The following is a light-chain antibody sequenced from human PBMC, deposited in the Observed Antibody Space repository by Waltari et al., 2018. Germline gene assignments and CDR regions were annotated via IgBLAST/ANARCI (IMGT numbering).Light chain of an antibody. CDR1: SSDIGGYNY. CDR3: NSHSRSDTPSV. V-gene: IGLV2-14*01. CDR2: DVN. J-gene: IGLJ3*02. Sequence: QSALTQPASVSGSPGQSITISCTGTSSDIGGYNYVSWYQQYPGEAPKVVIYDVNSRPSGVSNRFSGSQSGNTASLTISGLQAEDEADYYCNSHSRSDTPSVFGGGTKLTVL.